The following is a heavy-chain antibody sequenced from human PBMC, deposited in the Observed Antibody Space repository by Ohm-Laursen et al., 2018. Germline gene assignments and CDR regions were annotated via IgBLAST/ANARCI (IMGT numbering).Heavy chain of an antibody. CDR1: GGSVSSRNFY. D-gene: IGHD2-2*01. J-gene: IGHJ6*02. CDR2: INHSGST. V-gene: IGHV4-39*07. CDR3: AVPVKGARGRSYYGMDV. Sequence: SDTLSLTCSVSGGSVSSRNFYWSWLRQPPGKGLEWIGEINHSGSTNYNPSLKSRVTISVDTSKNQFSLKLSSVTAADTAVYYCAVPVKGARGRSYYGMDVWGQGTTVTVSS.